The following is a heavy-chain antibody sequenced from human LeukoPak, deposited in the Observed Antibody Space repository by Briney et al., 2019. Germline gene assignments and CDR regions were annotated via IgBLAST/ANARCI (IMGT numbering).Heavy chain of an antibody. Sequence: ASVKVSCKASGYTFSNYGINWVRQAPGQGLEWMGIINPSGGSTSYAQKFQGRVTMTRDTSTSTVYMELSSLRSEDTAVYYCARGYYDSSGYSPRWFDPWGQGTLVTVSS. V-gene: IGHV1-46*01. J-gene: IGHJ5*02. CDR1: GYTFSNYG. D-gene: IGHD3-22*01. CDR2: INPSGGST. CDR3: ARGYYDSSGYSPRWFDP.